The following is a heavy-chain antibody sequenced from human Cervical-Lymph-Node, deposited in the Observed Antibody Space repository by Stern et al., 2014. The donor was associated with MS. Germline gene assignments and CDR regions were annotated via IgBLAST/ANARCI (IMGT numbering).Heavy chain of an antibody. V-gene: IGHV3-48*01. J-gene: IGHJ4*02. Sequence: VQLVESGGGLVQPGGSLRLSCAASGFTFSTYSLNWVRQAPGKGLEWISYISMTSGTIFSADSVKGRFTISRDNAKNSMYLQMNSLRAEDTAVYYCAREGDFGDYFDYWGQGILVSVSS. CDR3: AREGDFGDYFDY. CDR2: ISMTSGTI. D-gene: IGHD4-17*01. CDR1: GFTFSTYS.